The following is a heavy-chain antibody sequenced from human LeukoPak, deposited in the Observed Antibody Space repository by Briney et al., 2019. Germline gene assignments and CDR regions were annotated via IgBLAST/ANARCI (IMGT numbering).Heavy chain of an antibody. V-gene: IGHV3-23*01. D-gene: IGHD2-2*01. CDR2: ISGSGGST. Sequence: PGGSLRLSCAASGFTFSSYGMSWVRQAPGKGLEWVSAISGSGGSTYYADSVKGRFTISRDNSKNTLYLQMNSLRAEDTALYYCAKVRYQLLSDDAFDIWGQGTMVTVSS. CDR1: GFTFSSYG. CDR3: AKVRYQLLSDDAFDI. J-gene: IGHJ3*02.